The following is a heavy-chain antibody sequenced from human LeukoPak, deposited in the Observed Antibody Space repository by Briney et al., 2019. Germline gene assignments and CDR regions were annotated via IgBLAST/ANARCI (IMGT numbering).Heavy chain of an antibody. D-gene: IGHD6-19*01. J-gene: IGHJ4*02. CDR2: ISGSGGST. CDR1: GFTFSSYA. Sequence: PGGSLRLSCAASGFTFSSYAMSWVRQAPGKGLEWVSAISGSGGSTYYADSVKGRFTISRDNSENTLYLQMNSLRAEDTAVYYCAKDRLLRQWLVRGYFDYWGQGTLVTVSS. CDR3: AKDRLLRQWLVRGYFDY. V-gene: IGHV3-23*01.